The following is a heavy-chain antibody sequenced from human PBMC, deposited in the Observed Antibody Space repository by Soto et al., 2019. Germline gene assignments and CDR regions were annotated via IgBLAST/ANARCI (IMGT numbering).Heavy chain of an antibody. D-gene: IGHD2-15*01. V-gene: IGHV3-30*09. CDR3: VTDRSSFYCSGYSCSIDPRFDF. CDR2: VSYDGSNR. J-gene: IGHJ4*02. Sequence: GGSLRLSCAASGFTFNSYVMRWVRRVPGKGLEWVAVVSYDGSNRYYAASVKGRFAISRDNSNNTLYLQMNSLRAEDTAIYHCVTDRSSFYCSGYSCSIDPRFDFWGQGALVTVSS. CDR1: GFTFNSYV.